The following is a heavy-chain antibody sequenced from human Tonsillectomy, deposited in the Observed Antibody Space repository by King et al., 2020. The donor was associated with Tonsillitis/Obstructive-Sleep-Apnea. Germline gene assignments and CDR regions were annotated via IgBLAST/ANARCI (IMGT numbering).Heavy chain of an antibody. J-gene: IGHJ4*02. V-gene: IGHV4-39*01. CDR1: GGSNSSSSYY. Sequence: QLQESGPGLVKPSETLSLTCTVSGGSNSSSSYYWGWIRQPPGKGLEWIGSIYYSGSTYYNPSLKSRVTISVDTSKNQFSLKLSSVTAADPAVYYCASPFLPYCTNGVCYSDYWGQGTLVTVSS. D-gene: IGHD2-8*01. CDR2: IYYSGST. CDR3: ASPFLPYCTNGVCYSDY.